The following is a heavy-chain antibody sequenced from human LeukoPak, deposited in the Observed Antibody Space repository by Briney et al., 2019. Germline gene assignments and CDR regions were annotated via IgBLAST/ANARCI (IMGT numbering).Heavy chain of an antibody. CDR3: ARNWSGGDFWSAFDY. J-gene: IGHJ4*02. CDR2: ISSSGSTI. CDR1: GFTFSSYE. D-gene: IGHD3-3*01. Sequence: GGSLRLSCAASGFTFSSYEMSWVRHALGGGRERGSYISSSGSTIYYADSVKGPFTLSRDNATKSLYLQMKTLRDEDTAVYYCARNWSGGDFWSAFDYWGQGTLVTVSS. V-gene: IGHV3-48*03.